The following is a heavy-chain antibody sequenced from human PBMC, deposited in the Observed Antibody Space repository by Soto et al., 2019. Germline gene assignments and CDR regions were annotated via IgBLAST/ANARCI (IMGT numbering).Heavy chain of an antibody. CDR2: IIPILGIA. J-gene: IGHJ4*02. CDR3: ARDRTRYKWNNRGEDY. D-gene: IGHD1-1*01. Sequence: QVQLVQSGAEVKKPGSSVKVSCKASGGTFSSYTISWVRQAPGQGLEWMGRIIPILGIANYAQKFQGRVTITEDKSTSIAYIERSSLRSEDTAVYYCARDRTRYKWNNRGEDYWGQGTLVTVSS. V-gene: IGHV1-69*08. CDR1: GGTFSSYT.